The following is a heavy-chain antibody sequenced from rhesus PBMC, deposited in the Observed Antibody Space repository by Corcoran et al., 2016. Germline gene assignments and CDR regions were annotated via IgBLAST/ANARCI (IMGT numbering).Heavy chain of an antibody. CDR1: GGSISGYYN. J-gene: IGHJ6*01. CDR2: VFGNSANT. CDR3: ARQGYTNHLGGLDS. Sequence: QVQLQESGPGLVRPSETLSLTCTVPGGSISGYYNWNWIRRPPGQGLEWIGGVFGNSANTHYNPSLKSRVTISKDTSKNQFSLRLTSVTAADTAVYYCARQGYTNHLGGLDSWGQGVVVTVSS. V-gene: IGHV4-143*01. D-gene: IGHD2-39*02.